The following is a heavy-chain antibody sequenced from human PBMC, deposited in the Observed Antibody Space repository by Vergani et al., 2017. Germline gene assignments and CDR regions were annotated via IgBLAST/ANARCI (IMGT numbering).Heavy chain of an antibody. D-gene: IGHD1-26*01. J-gene: IGHJ4*02. Sequence: EVQLLESGGGLVQPGGSLRLSCAASGFTFSSYAMSWVRQAPGKGLEWVSAISSSGGSTYYADSVKGRFTISRDNSKNTLYLQMNSLRAEDTAVYYCTQGGVVGATHGRYSFDYGGQGTLVTVSS. CDR1: GFTFSSYA. CDR3: TQGGVVGATHGRYSFDY. CDR2: ISSSGGST. V-gene: IGHV3-23*01.